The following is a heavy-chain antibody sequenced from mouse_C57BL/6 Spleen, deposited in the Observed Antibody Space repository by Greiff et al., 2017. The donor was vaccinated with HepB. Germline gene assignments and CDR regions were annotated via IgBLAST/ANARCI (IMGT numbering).Heavy chain of an antibody. CDR2: IDPSDSET. CDR1: GYTFTSYW. J-gene: IGHJ4*01. D-gene: IGHD4-1*01. Sequence: QVQLQQPGAELVMPGSSVKLSCKASGYTFTSYWMHWVKQRPIQGLEWIGNIDPSDSETHYNQKFKDKATLTVDKSSSTAYMQLSSLTSEDSAVYYCARWGTGYAMDYWGQGTSVTVSS. V-gene: IGHV1-52*01. CDR3: ARWGTGYAMDY.